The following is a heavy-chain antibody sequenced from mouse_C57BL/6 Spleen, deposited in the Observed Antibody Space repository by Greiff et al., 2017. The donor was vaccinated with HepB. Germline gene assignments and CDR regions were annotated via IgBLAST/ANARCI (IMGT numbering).Heavy chain of an antibody. D-gene: IGHD1-1*01. CDR1: GFTFSDYG. CDR3: AREGVYYGWSFAY. Sequence: EVMLVESGGGLVKPGGSLKLSCAASGFTFSDYGMHWVRQAPEKGLEWVAYISSGSSTIYYADTVKGRFTISRDNAKHTLFLQMTSLRSEDTAMYYCAREGVYYGWSFAYWGQGTLVTVSA. J-gene: IGHJ3*01. CDR2: ISSGSSTI. V-gene: IGHV5-17*01.